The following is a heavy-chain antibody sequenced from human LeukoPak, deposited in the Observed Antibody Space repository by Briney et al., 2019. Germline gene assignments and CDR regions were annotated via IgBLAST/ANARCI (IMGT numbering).Heavy chain of an antibody. CDR1: GFTFSSYE. CDR3: AKEGRRYCSGGSCYHDAFDI. Sequence: PGGSLRLSCAASGFTFSSYEMDWVRQAPGKGLEWVSAISGSGGSTYYADSVKGRFTISRDNSKNTLYLQMNSLRAEDTAVYYCAKEGRRYCSGGSCYHDAFDIWGQGTMVTVSA. V-gene: IGHV3-23*01. D-gene: IGHD2-15*01. CDR2: ISGSGGST. J-gene: IGHJ3*02.